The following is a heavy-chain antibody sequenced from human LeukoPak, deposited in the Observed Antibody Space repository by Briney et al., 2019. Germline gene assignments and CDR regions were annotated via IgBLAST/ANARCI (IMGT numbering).Heavy chain of an antibody. V-gene: IGHV3-21*01. CDR1: GFTFSSYS. CDR2: ISSSSSYI. D-gene: IGHD3-10*01. Sequence: GGSLRLSCAASGFTFSSYSMNWVRQAPGKGLEWVSSISSSSSYIYYADSVKGRFTISRDNAKNPLYLQMDSLRVEDTAVYFCAAEGVRGYDFWGQGTLVTVSS. J-gene: IGHJ4*02. CDR3: AAEGVRGYDF.